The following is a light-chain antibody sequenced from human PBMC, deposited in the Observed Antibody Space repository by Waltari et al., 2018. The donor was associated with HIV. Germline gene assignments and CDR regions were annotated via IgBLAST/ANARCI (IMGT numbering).Light chain of an antibody. CDR2: RNN. J-gene: IGLJ2*01. CDR3: AEWDDSLSGVV. V-gene: IGLV1-47*01. CDR1: TTY. Sequence: QSVLTQPPSASGTPGQRVTISCSGTTTYVHWYQQLPGAAPKLLIYRNNQRPSGVPARFSGSKSGTSASLAISGLRSEDEADYYCAEWDDSLSGVVFGGGTKLTVL.